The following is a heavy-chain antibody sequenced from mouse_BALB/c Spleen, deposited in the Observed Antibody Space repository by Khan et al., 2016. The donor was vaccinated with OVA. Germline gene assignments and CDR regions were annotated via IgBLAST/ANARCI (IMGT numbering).Heavy chain of an antibody. J-gene: IGHJ4*01. CDR1: GYSITSYY. V-gene: IGHV1S135*01. D-gene: IGHD3-1*01. CDR2: IDPFNGGT. Sequence: VQLQQSGLDLMKPGTSVKISCKASGYSITSYYMHWVKQSHGKSLEWIGYIDPFNGGTSYNQKFKGKATLTVDKSSSTAYMHLSSLTSEDSAVYYCAKGGLGLRSYAMDYWGQGTSVTVSS. CDR3: AKGGLGLRSYAMDY.